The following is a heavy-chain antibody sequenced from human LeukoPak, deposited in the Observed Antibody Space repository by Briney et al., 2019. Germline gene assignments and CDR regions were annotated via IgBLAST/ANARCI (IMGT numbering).Heavy chain of an antibody. V-gene: IGHV3-21*01. CDR2: ISSTSTFI. J-gene: IGHJ3*02. Sequence: GGSLRLSCAASEFTFSSYSMNWVRQAPGKGLEWVSSISSTSTFIYYADPVKGRFTISRANAKNSLYLQMNSLRVEDTAVYYCARGPGGAFDIWGQGTMVTVSS. D-gene: IGHD3-10*01. CDR3: ARGPGGAFDI. CDR1: EFTFSSYS.